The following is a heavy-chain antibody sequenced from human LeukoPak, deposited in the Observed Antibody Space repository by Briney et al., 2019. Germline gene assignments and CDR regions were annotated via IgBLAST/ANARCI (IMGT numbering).Heavy chain of an antibody. D-gene: IGHD3-9*01. CDR1: GGTFSSYA. V-gene: IGHV1-69*13. CDR2: IIPIFGTA. CDR3: ARGRALRYFDWPRYYYMDV. Sequence: SVKVSCKASGGTFSSYAISWVRQAPGQGLEWMGGIIPIFGTANYAQKFQGRVTITADESTSTAYMELSSLRSEDTAVYYCARGRALRYFDWPRYYYMDVWGKGTTVTISS. J-gene: IGHJ6*03.